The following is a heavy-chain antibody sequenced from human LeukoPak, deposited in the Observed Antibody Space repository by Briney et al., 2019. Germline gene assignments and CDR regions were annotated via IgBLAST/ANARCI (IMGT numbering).Heavy chain of an antibody. J-gene: IGHJ4*02. V-gene: IGHV4-39*01. CDR1: GGSISSSSYY. CDR3: ARHASKRFDY. CDR2: IYYSGST. Sequence: SETLSLTCTVSGGSISSSSYYWVWIRQPPGKGLEWIGSIYYSGSTYYNPSLKSRVTISVDTSKNQFSLKLSSVTAADTAVYYCARHASKRFDYWGQGTLVTVSS.